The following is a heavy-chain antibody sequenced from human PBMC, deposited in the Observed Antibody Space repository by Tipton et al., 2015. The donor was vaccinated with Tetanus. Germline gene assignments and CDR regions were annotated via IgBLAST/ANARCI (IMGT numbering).Heavy chain of an antibody. V-gene: IGHV4-34*01. Sequence: TLSLTCAVYGGSFSGYYWSWIRQPPGKGLEWIGEINHRGSTNYNPSPKSRVTISVDTPKNHFCLKLSSVTAADPAVYYCASLGQPRNSYYYGMDVWGQGTTVTVSS. J-gene: IGHJ6*02. CDR3: ASLGQPRNSYYYGMDV. D-gene: IGHD3-16*01. CDR2: INHRGST. CDR1: GGSFSGYY.